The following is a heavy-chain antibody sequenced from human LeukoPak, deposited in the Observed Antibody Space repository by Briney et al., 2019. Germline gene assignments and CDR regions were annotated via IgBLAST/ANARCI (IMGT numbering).Heavy chain of an antibody. CDR3: ASIRGYSCGSFDY. CDR1: GGTFSSYA. D-gene: IGHD5-18*01. J-gene: IGHJ4*02. Sequence: SVKVSCKASGGTFSSYAISWVRQAPGQGLEWMGGIIPIFGTANYAQKFQGRVTITTDESTSTAYMELSSLRSEDTAVYYCASIRGYSCGSFDYWGQGTLVTVSS. V-gene: IGHV1-69*05. CDR2: IIPIFGTA.